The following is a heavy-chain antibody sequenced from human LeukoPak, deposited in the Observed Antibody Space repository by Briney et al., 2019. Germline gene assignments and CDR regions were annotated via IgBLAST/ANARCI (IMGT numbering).Heavy chain of an antibody. J-gene: IGHJ4*02. CDR1: GFTFSSYS. CDR2: ISSSSSYI. CDR3: AREKNIGYYDSSGYCDY. D-gene: IGHD3-22*01. Sequence: GGSLRLSCAASGFTFSSYSMNWVRQAPGKGLEWVSSISSSSSYIYYADSVKGRFTISRDNAKNSLYLQMNSLRAGDTAVYYCAREKNIGYYDSSGYCDYWGQGTLVTVSS. V-gene: IGHV3-21*01.